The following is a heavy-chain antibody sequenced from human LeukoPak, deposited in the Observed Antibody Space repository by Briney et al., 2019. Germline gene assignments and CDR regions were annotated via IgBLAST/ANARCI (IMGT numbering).Heavy chain of an antibody. V-gene: IGHV3-53*01. D-gene: IGHD2-21*02. CDR1: GFTVSSNY. J-gene: IGHJ4*02. CDR3: ASVVVTAIRDY. CDR2: IYSGGST. Sequence: GGSLRLSCAASGFTVSSNYMSWVRQAPGKGLEWVSVIYSGGSTYYADSVKGRSTISRDNSKNTLYLQMNSLRAEDTAIYYCASVVVTAIRDYWGQGTPVTVSS.